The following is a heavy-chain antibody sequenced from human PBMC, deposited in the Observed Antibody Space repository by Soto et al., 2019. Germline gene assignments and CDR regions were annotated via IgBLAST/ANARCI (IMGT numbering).Heavy chain of an antibody. CDR3: AKPEGGYQLLWKNWFDP. CDR2: ISYDGSNK. D-gene: IGHD2-2*01. J-gene: IGHJ5*02. V-gene: IGHV3-30*18. CDR1: GFTFSSYG. Sequence: QVQLVESGGGVVQPGRSLRLSCAASGFTFSSYGMHWVRQAPGKGLEWVAVISYDGSNKYYADSVKGRFTISRDNSKNTLYLQMNSLRAEDTAVYYCAKPEGGYQLLWKNWFDPWGQGTLVTVSS.